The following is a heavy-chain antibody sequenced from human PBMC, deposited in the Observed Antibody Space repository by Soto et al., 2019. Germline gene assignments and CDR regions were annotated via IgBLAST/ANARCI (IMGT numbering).Heavy chain of an antibody. CDR3: ARSYCTNGVCYYYYGMDV. CDR1: GGTFSSYA. D-gene: IGHD2-8*01. J-gene: IGHJ6*02. V-gene: IGHV1-69*01. CDR2: IIPIFGTA. Sequence: QVQLVQSGAEVKKPGSSVKVSCKASGGTFSSYAISWVRQAPGQGLEWMGGIIPIFGTANYAQKFQGRVTISADEATSTAYRELSSLRSEETAVYYCARSYCTNGVCYYYYGMDVWGQGTTVTVSS.